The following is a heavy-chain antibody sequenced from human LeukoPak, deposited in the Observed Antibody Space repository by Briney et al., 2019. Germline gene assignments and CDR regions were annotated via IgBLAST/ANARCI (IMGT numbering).Heavy chain of an antibody. D-gene: IGHD3-9*01. CDR1: GSTFSSYA. CDR3: ARDAAYYDILTGYHNWFDP. V-gene: IGHV1-69*13. CDR2: IIPIFGTA. Sequence: ASVKVSCKASGSTFSSYAISWVRQAPGQGLEWMGGIIPIFGTANYAQKFQGRVTITADESTSTAYMELSSLRSEDTAAYYCARDAAYYDILTGYHNWFDPWGQGTLVTVSS. J-gene: IGHJ5*02.